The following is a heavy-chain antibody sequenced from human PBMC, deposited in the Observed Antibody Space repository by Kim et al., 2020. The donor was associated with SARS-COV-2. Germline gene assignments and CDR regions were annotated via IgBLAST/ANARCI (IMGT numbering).Heavy chain of an antibody. Sequence: GGSLRLSCAASGFTFSSYGMHWVRQAPGKGLEWVAVIWYDGSNKYYADSVKGRFTISRDNSKNTLYLQMNSLRAEDTAVYYCARVRTSGPRPGAFDIWGQGTMVTVSS. V-gene: IGHV3-33*01. CDR3: ARVRTSGPRPGAFDI. CDR2: IWYDGSNK. D-gene: IGHD4-17*01. CDR1: GFTFSSYG. J-gene: IGHJ3*02.